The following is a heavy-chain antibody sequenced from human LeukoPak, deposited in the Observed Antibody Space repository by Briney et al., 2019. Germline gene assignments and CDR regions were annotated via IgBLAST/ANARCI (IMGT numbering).Heavy chain of an antibody. V-gene: IGHV3-23*01. D-gene: IGHD6-19*01. J-gene: IGHJ4*02. Sequence: GGTLRLSCAASGFTFSSYGMSWVRQAPGKGLEWVSAISGSGGSTYYADSVKGRFTISRDNSKNTLYLQMNSLRSEDTAVYYCARDPTLIAVAGIDYWGQGTLVTVSS. CDR1: GFTFSSYG. CDR2: ISGSGGST. CDR3: ARDPTLIAVAGIDY.